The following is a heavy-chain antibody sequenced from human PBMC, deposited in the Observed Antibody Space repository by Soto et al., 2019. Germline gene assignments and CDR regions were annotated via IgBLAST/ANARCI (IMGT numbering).Heavy chain of an antibody. CDR2: IYYSGST. CDR1: GGSISSGGYY. D-gene: IGHD4-17*01. V-gene: IGHV4-31*03. CDR3: ARGKSRVTTRHYYYYMDV. Sequence: TLSLTCTVSGGSISSGGYYWSWIRQHPGKGLEWIGYIYYSGSTYYNPSLKSRVTISVDTSKNQFSLKLSSVTAADTAVYYCARGKSRVTTRHYYYYMDVWGKGTTVTVSS. J-gene: IGHJ6*03.